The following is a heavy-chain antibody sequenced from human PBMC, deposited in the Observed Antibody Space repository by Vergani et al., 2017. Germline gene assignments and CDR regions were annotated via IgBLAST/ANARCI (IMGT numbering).Heavy chain of an antibody. CDR2: VSNGGGST. CDR1: GFTFSSYA. Sequence: EVQLLESGGGLVQPGGSLRLSCAASGFTFSSYAMSWVRQAPGKALEWVSTVSNGGGSTYYADSVKGRFTISRDNAKNTLYLQMDSLRAEDTAVYYCARDGWELLDYFYYMDVWGKGTTVTVSS. J-gene: IGHJ6*03. V-gene: IGHV3-23*01. D-gene: IGHD1-26*01. CDR3: ARDGWELLDYFYYMDV.